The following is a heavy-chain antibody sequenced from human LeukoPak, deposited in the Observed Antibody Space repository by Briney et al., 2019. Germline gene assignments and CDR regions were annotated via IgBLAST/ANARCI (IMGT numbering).Heavy chain of an antibody. D-gene: IGHD5-12*01. CDR2: ISYDGSNK. CDR3: AKDVRRIRVVATIPLDY. V-gene: IGHV3-30*18. CDR1: GFTFSSYG. J-gene: IGHJ4*02. Sequence: LSGGSLRLSCAASGFTFSSYGMHWVRQAPGKGLEWVAVISYDGSNKYYADSVKGRFTISRDNSKNTLYLQMNSLRAEDTAVYYCAKDVRRIRVVATIPLDYWGQGTLVTVSS.